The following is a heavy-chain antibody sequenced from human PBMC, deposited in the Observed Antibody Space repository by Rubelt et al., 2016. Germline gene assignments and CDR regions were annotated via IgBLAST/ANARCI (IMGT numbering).Heavy chain of an antibody. CDR1: RFTFSSYS. J-gene: IGHJ4*02. CDR3: ARLGWGLLPY. Sequence: EVQLVESGGGLVNPGGSLRLSCEASRFTFSSYSMNWVRQAPGKGLEWVSSLSSGSSYSYYADSVKGRFTISRDDAKNSPYLQMASLGAEETAVDYCARLGWGLLPYWGQGTLVTVSS. V-gene: IGHV3-21*01. D-gene: IGHD1-26*01. CDR2: LSSGSSYS.